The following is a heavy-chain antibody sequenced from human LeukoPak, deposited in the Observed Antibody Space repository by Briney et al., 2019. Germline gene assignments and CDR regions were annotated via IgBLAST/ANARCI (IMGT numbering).Heavy chain of an antibody. V-gene: IGHV4-59*01. CDR1: GGSISSDS. CDR3: ARTPYSSSGYGMDV. D-gene: IGHD6-13*01. Sequence: PSQTLSRTFTGAGGSISSDSWSWIRQPPGKGLEWIGYIYYSGSTNYNPYIKSRVTISVDTSKNPFSLKLSSVTAADTAVYYCARTPYSSSGYGMDVWGQGTTVTVSS. CDR2: IYYSGST. J-gene: IGHJ6*02.